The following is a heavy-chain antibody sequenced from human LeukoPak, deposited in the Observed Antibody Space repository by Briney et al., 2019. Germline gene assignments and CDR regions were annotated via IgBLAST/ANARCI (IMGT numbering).Heavy chain of an antibody. J-gene: IGHJ4*02. D-gene: IGHD3-16*01. Sequence: GGSLRLSRAASGFTFSSYWMSWVRQAPGKGLEWVANIKQDGSEKYYVDSVKGRFTISRDNAKNSLYLQMNSLRAEDTAVYYCARVGYVWGSYEDYFDYWGQGTLVTVSS. CDR3: ARVGYVWGSYEDYFDY. CDR2: IKQDGSEK. V-gene: IGHV3-7*01. CDR1: GFTFSSYW.